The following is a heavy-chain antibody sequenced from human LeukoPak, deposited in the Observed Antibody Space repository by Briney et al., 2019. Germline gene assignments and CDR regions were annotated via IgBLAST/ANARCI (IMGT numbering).Heavy chain of an antibody. CDR3: ARDLRYYDSDDY. V-gene: IGHV1-2*02. J-gene: IGHJ4*02. D-gene: IGHD3-22*01. CDR1: GYTFTGYY. Sequence: ASVKVSCKASGYTFTGYYIHWVRQAPGQGLEWMGWINPNTGGTNYAQKFQGRVTMTSDTSISTAYMELGRLRSDDTAVYYCARDLRYYDSDDYWGQGTLVTVSS. CDR2: INPNTGGT.